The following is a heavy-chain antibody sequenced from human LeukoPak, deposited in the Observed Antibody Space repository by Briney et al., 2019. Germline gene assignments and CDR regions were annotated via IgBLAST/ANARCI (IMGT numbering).Heavy chain of an antibody. CDR2: ITDSGDYT. Sequence: GKSLRLSCATSGFTFSSYSMGWVRQAPGKGLEWVSAITDSGDYTDYAESVKGRFTISRDNSENTVYLQLNSLRAEDTAVYYCSCWDYWGQGTLVTVSS. CDR1: GFTFSSYS. J-gene: IGHJ4*02. V-gene: IGHV3-23*01. CDR3: SCWDY.